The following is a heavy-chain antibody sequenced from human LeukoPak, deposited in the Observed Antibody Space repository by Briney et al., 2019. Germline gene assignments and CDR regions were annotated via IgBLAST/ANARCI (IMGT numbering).Heavy chain of an antibody. CDR2: IYYSGST. CDR1: GGSISSYY. D-gene: IGHD3-22*01. Sequence: SETLSLTCTVSGGSISSYYWSWIRQPPGKGLEWIGYIYYSGSTNYNPSLKSRVTISVDTPKNQFSLQLSSVTAADTAVYYCARGLIHSGRYYYDSSGYYYDDAFDIWGQGTMVTVSS. J-gene: IGHJ3*02. V-gene: IGHV4-59*01. CDR3: ARGLIHSGRYYYDSSGYYYDDAFDI.